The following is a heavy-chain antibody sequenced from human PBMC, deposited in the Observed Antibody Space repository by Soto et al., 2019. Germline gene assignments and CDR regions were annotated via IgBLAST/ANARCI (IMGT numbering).Heavy chain of an antibody. CDR3: ARGAVTGTSLFDY. V-gene: IGHV3-48*02. Sequence: GGSLRLSCAVSGFTLTTYSMNWVRQAPGKGLEWISFINKNSFTIYYADSVKGRFTISRDYAKNSLYLQMDSLRHEDTAVYYCARGAVTGTSLFDYWGLGTLVTVSS. J-gene: IGHJ4*02. D-gene: IGHD6-19*01. CDR1: GFTLTTYS. CDR2: INKNSFTI.